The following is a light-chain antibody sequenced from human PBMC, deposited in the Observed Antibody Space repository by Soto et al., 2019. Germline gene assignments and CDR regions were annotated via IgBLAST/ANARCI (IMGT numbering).Light chain of an antibody. CDR3: QKYNSAPPWT. J-gene: IGKJ1*01. V-gene: IGKV1-27*01. CDR1: QGISNH. CDR2: AAS. Sequence: DIQMTQSPSSLSASVGDRVTIPCRASQGISNHLAWYQQKPGKLPKLLVYAASTLQSGVPSRFSGSGSGTEFTLTNSSLQPEDVATYYCQKYNSAPPWTFGQGTKVEIK.